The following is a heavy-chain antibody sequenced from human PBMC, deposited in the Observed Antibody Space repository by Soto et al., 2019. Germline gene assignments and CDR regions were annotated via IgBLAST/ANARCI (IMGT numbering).Heavy chain of an antibody. J-gene: IGHJ4*02. CDR3: ARALGSGYYHAGYYFDY. CDR2: ISAYNGNT. D-gene: IGHD3-22*01. CDR1: GYTFTSYG. V-gene: IGHV1-18*01. Sequence: ASVKVSCKASGYTFTSYGISWVRQAPGQGLEWMGWISAYNGNTNYAQKLQGRVTMTTDTSTSTAYMELRSLRSDDTAVYYCARALGSGYYHAGYYFDYWGQGTLVTVSS.